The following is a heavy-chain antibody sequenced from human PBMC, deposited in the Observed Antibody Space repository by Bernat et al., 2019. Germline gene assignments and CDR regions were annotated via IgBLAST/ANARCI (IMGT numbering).Heavy chain of an antibody. CDR2: IGPTGVT. D-gene: IGHD5-18*01. CDR3: VKDLHTALFY. Sequence: EMQVVESGGGLVQPGGSLRLSCSASGSTFSRYSMHWVRQAPGGGLEYVSAIGPTGVTYYADSVKGRFTISRDNSKNTLYLQMTSLRPEDTAVYYCVKDLHTALFYWGQGTQVTVSS. J-gene: IGHJ4*02. V-gene: IGHV3-64D*08. CDR1: GSTFSRYS.